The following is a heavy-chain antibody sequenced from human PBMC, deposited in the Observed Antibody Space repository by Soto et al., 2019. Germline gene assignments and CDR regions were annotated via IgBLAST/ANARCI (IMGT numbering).Heavy chain of an antibody. D-gene: IGHD2-21*01. Sequence: EVQLVESGGGLVEPGGSLRLSCTASGFTFSAFTMNWVRQAPGKGLEWVASISTTNSYIYYTDSVQGRLTIARDNAKNSLYLQMNTLIAEDTAVYYCATIDRLGVSVVGMGIDSWGQVTLVTVSA. CDR2: ISTTNSYI. J-gene: IGHJ4*02. CDR3: ATIDRLGVSVVGMGIDS. V-gene: IGHV3-21*06. CDR1: GFTFSAFT.